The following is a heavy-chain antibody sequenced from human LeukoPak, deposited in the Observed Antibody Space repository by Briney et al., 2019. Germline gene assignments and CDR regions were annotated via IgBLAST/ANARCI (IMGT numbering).Heavy chain of an antibody. Sequence: SQTLSLTCTVSGPSITSSSYYSAWLRQPPGKGLQWIVSIYYSGSTYYNPSFTSRVTISVDTSKNQFSLKLSSVTAAYTAVYYWASFPVSLWGAYGMDVWGQGTTVTVSS. D-gene: IGHD3-10*01. V-gene: IGHV4-39*01. CDR3: ASFPVSLWGAYGMDV. CDR1: GPSITSSSYY. J-gene: IGHJ6*02. CDR2: IYYSGST.